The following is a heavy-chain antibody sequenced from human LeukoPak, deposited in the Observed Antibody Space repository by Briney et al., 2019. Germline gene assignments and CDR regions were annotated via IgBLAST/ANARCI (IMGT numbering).Heavy chain of an antibody. CDR2: IKQDGREE. CDR3: ASDMELRDIVVVPAALDAFDI. J-gene: IGHJ3*02. V-gene: IGHV3-7*01. D-gene: IGHD2-2*01. Sequence: GGSLRLSCVASRFTFSIYWMSWVRQAPGKGLEWVANIKQDGREEYYVDSVKGRFSISRDNAKNSLYLQMNSLRAEDTAVYYCASDMELRDIVVVPAALDAFDIWGQGTMVTVSS. CDR1: RFTFSIYW.